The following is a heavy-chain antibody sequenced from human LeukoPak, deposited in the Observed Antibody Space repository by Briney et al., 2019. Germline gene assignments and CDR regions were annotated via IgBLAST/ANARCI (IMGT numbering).Heavy chain of an antibody. CDR1: GASISAHY. V-gene: IGHV4-59*11. CDR2: VYYTGTT. Sequence: NSSETLSLTCTVSGASISAHYWSWIRQPPGKGLEYIGAVYYTGTTNYNPSLKSRVTLSVGTSKNQFSPRLTSVTPADTAGYYCAKFGNYPVHVSYSYYYLDVWGKGTTVTVFS. CDR3: AKFGNYPVHVSYSYYYLDV. J-gene: IGHJ6*03. D-gene: IGHD1-7*01.